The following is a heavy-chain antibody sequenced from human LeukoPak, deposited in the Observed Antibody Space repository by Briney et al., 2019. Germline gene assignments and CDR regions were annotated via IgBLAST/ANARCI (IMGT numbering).Heavy chain of an antibody. D-gene: IGHD2-15*01. CDR2: IKQDGSEK. J-gene: IGHJ4*02. CDR3: TRGRYCSGGGGHYFDC. Sequence: GGSLRLSCAVSGWTFNNYWMSWVRQAQGKGLEWVANIKQDGSEKFYVDSVKGRFTISRDNAKNSLYLQMKSLRAEDTAVFYCTRGRYCSGGGGHYFDCWGQGTLVTVSS. CDR1: GWTFNNYW. V-gene: IGHV3-7*01.